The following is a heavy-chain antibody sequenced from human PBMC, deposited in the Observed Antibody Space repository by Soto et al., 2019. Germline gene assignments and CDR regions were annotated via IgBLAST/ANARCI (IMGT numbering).Heavy chain of an antibody. CDR1: GGTFSSYT. CDR2: IIPILGVA. J-gene: IGHJ3*01. Sequence: QVQLVQSGADVKKPGSSVKVSCKASGGTFSSYTISWVRQAPGQGLEWMGRIIPILGVANYAHKFQGRVTITADKSTSTAYMELRSLRSEDTAVYYCAINYYDTAPYWGQGTMVTVSS. D-gene: IGHD3-22*01. V-gene: IGHV1-69*02. CDR3: AINYYDTAPY.